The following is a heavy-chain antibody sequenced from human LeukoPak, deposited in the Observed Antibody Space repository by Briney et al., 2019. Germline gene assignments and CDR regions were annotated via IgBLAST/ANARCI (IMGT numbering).Heavy chain of an antibody. D-gene: IGHD1-26*01. CDR3: ASPWGADDSGSSHLDY. J-gene: IGHJ4*02. CDR1: GFTFSSYA. CDR2: ISYDGSNK. Sequence: PGGSLRLSCAASGFTFSSYAMHWVRQAPGKGLEWVAVISYDGSNKYYADSVKGRFTISRDNSKNTLYLQMNSLRAEDTAVYYCASPWGADDSGSSHLDYWGQGTLVTVSS. V-gene: IGHV3-30-3*01.